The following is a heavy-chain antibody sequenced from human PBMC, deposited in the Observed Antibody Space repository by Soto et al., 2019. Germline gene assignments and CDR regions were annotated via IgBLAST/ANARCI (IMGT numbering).Heavy chain of an antibody. D-gene: IGHD2-21*01. J-gene: IGHJ3*02. CDR1: GDSVSSNNVA. Sequence: QVQLQQSGPGLLKPSQTLSLTCGISGDSVSSNNVAWNWIRQSPSRGLEWLGRTYYTSKWYNDYAVSVKXPIPIXXDTAKNQFSLQLNSVTPEDTAVYYCARGRNCAFDIWGQGTMVTVSS. V-gene: IGHV6-1*01. CDR2: TYYTSKWYN. CDR3: ARGRNCAFDI.